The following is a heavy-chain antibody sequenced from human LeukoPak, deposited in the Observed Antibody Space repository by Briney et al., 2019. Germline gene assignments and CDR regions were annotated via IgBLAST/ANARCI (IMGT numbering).Heavy chain of an antibody. CDR3: ARGMLMVYAGGGNAFDI. CDR1: GGSISSYY. V-gene: IGHV4-59*01. Sequence: PSETLSLTCTVSGGSISSYYWSWIRQPPGKGLEWVGYIYYSGSTNYNPSLKSRVTISADTSKNQFSLKLSSVNAADTAVYYCARGMLMVYAGGGNAFDIWGQGTMVTVSS. CDR2: IYYSGST. J-gene: IGHJ3*02. D-gene: IGHD2-8*01.